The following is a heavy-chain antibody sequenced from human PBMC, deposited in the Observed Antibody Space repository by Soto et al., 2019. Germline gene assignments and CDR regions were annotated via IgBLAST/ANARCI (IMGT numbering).Heavy chain of an antibody. Sequence: GESLKISCKGSGYSFTSYQIGWVRQVPGKGLEWMGIIYPGDSDIRYSPSFQGQVTISADKSITTAYLQWSSLKASDTAIYYCARLKTELEHYHYGMDVWGPGTTVTVSS. J-gene: IGHJ6*02. D-gene: IGHD1-1*01. CDR3: ARLKTELEHYHYGMDV. V-gene: IGHV5-51*01. CDR1: GYSFTSYQ. CDR2: IYPGDSDI.